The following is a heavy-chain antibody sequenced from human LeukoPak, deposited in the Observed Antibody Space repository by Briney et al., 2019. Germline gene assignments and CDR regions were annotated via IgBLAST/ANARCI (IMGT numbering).Heavy chain of an antibody. V-gene: IGHV4-59*01. CDR1: GGSISSYY. D-gene: IGHD2-2*01. J-gene: IGHJ6*02. CDR2: IYYSGST. CDR3: ARTQRYCSSTSCPGYGMDV. Sequence: SETLSLTCTVSGGSISSYYWSWIRQPPGKGLEWIGYIYYSGSTNYNPSLKGRVTISVDTSKNQFSLKLSSVTAADTAVYYCARTQRYCSSTSCPGYGMDVWGQGTTVTVSS.